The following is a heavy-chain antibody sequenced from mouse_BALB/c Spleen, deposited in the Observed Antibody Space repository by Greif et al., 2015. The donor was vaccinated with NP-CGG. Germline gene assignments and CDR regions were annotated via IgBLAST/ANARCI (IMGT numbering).Heavy chain of an antibody. CDR3: ARSKWGFAY. CDR2: INPGSGGT. D-gene: IGHD1-3*01. J-gene: IGHJ3*01. Sequence: QVQLQQSGAELVRPGTSVKVSCKASGYAFTNYLIEWVKQRPGQGLEWIGVINPGSGGTNYNEKFKGKATLTADKSSSTAYMQLSSLTSDDSAVYFCARSKWGFAYWGQGTLVTVSA. CDR1: GYAFTNYL. V-gene: IGHV1-54*01.